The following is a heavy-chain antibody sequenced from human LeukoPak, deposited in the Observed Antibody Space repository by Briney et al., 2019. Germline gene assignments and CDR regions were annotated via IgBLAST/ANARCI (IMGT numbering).Heavy chain of an antibody. Sequence: SQTLSLTCTVSGGSISSGSYYWSWIRQPAGKGLEWIGRIYTSGSTNYNPSLKSRVTILIDTSKKQFSLKLSSVTAADTAVYYCARESGYAYGRDYWGQGTLVTVSS. CDR2: IYTSGST. CDR1: GGSISSGSYY. D-gene: IGHD5-18*01. CDR3: ARESGYAYGRDY. V-gene: IGHV4-61*02. J-gene: IGHJ4*02.